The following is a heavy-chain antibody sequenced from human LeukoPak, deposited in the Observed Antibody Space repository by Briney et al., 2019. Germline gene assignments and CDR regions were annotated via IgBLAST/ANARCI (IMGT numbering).Heavy chain of an antibody. J-gene: IGHJ4*02. CDR3: ASQLNPGY. V-gene: IGHV3-74*01. D-gene: IGHD1-1*01. CDR2: IDSGGISA. Sequence: PGGSLRLSCAASGFTFSSYWMHWVRQAPGKGLVWVSRIDSGGISATYADSVKGRFTMSRDNAKNTLYLQMNSLRAEDTAVYYCASQLNPGYWGQGTLVTVSS. CDR1: GFTFSSYW.